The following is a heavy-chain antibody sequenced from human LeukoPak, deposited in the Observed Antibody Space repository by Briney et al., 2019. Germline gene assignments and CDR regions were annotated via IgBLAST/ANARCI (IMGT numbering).Heavy chain of an antibody. CDR3: ARVISSTSSESYYYYYMDV. CDR2: IYYSGST. D-gene: IGHD2-2*01. J-gene: IGHJ6*03. V-gene: IGHV4-30-4*08. Sequence: SETLSLTCTVSGGSISSGDYYWSWIRQPPGKGLEWIGYIYYSGSTYYNPSLKSRVTISVDTSKNQFSLKLSSVTAADTAVYYCARVISSTSSESYYYYYMDVWGKGTTVTVSS. CDR1: GGSISSGDYY.